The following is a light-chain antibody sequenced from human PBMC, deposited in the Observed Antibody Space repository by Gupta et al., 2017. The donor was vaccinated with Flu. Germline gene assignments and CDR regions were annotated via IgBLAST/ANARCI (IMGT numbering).Light chain of an antibody. J-gene: IGLJ3*02. V-gene: IGLV4-69*01. CDR1: SGRSNYA. CDR2: LNSDGSH. CDR3: QTWGTGFRV. Sequence: QLVLTQPPSASASLGASVKLTCTLSSGRSNYAIAWHQQQPEKGPRYLMVLNSDGSHSKGDGIPERFSGSSSGAERYLTISSLQSEDEADYYCQTWGTGFRVFGGGTKLTVL.